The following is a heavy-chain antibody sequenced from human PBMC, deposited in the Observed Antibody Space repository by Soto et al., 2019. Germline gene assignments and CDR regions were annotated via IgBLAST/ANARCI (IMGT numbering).Heavy chain of an antibody. V-gene: IGHV4-4*02. CDR2: IYHSGST. D-gene: IGHD3-22*01. CDR1: GGSASSSNW. Sequence: ETLSLTCIVSGGSASSSNWWSWVRQPPGKGLEWIGEIYHSGSTTYNPSLKSRATISVDKSENQFSLRLKSVTAADTAVYYCASVGSDYDNSGYYLPWGPGTLVTVSS. CDR3: ASVGSDYDNSGYYLP. J-gene: IGHJ5*02.